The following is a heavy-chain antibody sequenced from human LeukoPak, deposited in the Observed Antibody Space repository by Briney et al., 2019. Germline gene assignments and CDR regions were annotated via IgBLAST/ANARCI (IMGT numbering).Heavy chain of an antibody. CDR2: IYYSGST. V-gene: IGHV4-59*08. CDR1: GGSISSYY. Sequence: SETLSLTCTVSGGSISSYYWSWIRQPPGKGLEWIGYIYYSGSTNYNPSLKSRVTISVDTSKNQFSLKLSSVTAADTAVYYCARIDSSGYYYVDYWGQGTLVTVSS. D-gene: IGHD3-22*01. J-gene: IGHJ4*02. CDR3: ARIDSSGYYYVDY.